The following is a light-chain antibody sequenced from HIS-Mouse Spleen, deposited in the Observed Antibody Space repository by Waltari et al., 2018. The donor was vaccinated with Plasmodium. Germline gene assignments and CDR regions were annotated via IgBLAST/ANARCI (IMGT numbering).Light chain of an antibody. CDR2: GAS. Sequence: EIVMTQSPATLSVSPGARATLSCRASQSVSSNLAWYQQKPGQAPRLLIYGASTRATGSPARFSGSGSGTEFTLTISSLQSEDFAVYYCQQYNNWSFTFGPGTKVYIK. J-gene: IGKJ3*01. CDR3: QQYNNWSFT. CDR1: QSVSSN. V-gene: IGKV3-15*01.